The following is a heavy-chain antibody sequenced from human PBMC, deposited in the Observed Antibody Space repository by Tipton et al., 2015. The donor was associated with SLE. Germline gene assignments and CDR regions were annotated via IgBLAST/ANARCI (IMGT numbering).Heavy chain of an antibody. J-gene: IGHJ5*02. CDR3: ARDDGDPLIDP. V-gene: IGHV3-21*01. CDR1: GFTFSNYN. Sequence: LSLTCAASGFTFSNYNMNWVRQAPGKGLEWVSSITGSTSYIYYADSVKGRFTISRDNAKNSLYLQMNSLRAEDTAVYYCARDDGDPLIDPWGQGTLVTVSS. D-gene: IGHD4-17*01. CDR2: ITGSTSYI.